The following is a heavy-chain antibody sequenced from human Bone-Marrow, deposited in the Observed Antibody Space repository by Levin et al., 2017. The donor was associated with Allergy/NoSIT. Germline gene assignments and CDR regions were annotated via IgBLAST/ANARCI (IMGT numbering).Heavy chain of an antibody. V-gene: IGHV3-23*01. CDR2: ISGSGGST. Sequence: GGSLSLSCAASGFTFSSYAMNWVRQAPGKGLEWVSTISGSGGSTYYADSVKGRFTISRDNSKNTLYLQMNSLGAEDTAVYYCAKAGGNWNAFCDYWGQGTLVTVSS. D-gene: IGHD1-1*01. CDR3: AKAGGNWNAFCDY. CDR1: GFTFSSYA. J-gene: IGHJ4*02.